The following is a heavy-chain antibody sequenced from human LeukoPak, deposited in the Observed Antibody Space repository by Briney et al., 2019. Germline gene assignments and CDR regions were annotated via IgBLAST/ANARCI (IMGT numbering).Heavy chain of an antibody. J-gene: IGHJ5*02. D-gene: IGHD3-10*01. V-gene: IGHV3-23*01. CDR1: GFTFSGYA. CDR3: AKAGANWFDP. Sequence: GSLRLSCAAPGFTFSGYAMSWVRQAPGKGLQWVSTISRSGDNTYYADSVKGRITISRDNSKNTLYVQMNSLRAEDTAIYYCAKAGANWFDPWGQGTLVTVSS. CDR2: ISRSGDNT.